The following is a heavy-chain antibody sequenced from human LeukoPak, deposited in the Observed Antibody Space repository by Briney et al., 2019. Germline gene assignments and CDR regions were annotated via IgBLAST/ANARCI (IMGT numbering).Heavy chain of an antibody. V-gene: IGHV3-23*01. J-gene: IGHJ4*02. CDR2: ISGSGGST. CDR3: AKDRAYYSDSSGYYLVRAYDY. D-gene: IGHD3-22*01. Sequence: PGGSLRLSCAASGFTFDDYAMHWVRQAPGKGLEWVSGISGSGGSTFYADSVKGRFTISRDNSKNTLYLQMNSLRDEDTAVYYCAKDRAYYSDSSGYYLVRAYDYWGQGTLVTVSS. CDR1: GFTFDDYA.